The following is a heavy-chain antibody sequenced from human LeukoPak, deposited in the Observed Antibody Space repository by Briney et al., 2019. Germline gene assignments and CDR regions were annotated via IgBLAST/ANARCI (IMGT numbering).Heavy chain of an antibody. CDR1: GGSISSYY. CDR2: IYTSGST. Sequence: PSETLSLTCTVSGGSISSYYWSWIRQPAGKGLEWIGRIYTSGSTNYNPSLKSRVTMSVDTSKNQFSLKLSSVTAADTAVYYCARSRDSYGYIDDYFDYWGQGTLVTVSS. V-gene: IGHV4-4*07. CDR3: ARSRDSYGYIDDYFDY. J-gene: IGHJ4*02. D-gene: IGHD5-18*01.